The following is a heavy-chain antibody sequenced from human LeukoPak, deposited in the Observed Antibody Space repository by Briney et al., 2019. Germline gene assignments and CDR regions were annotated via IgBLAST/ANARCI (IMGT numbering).Heavy chain of an antibody. CDR2: IIPIFGTA. Sequence: GASVKVSCKASGGTFSSYAISWVRQAPGQGLEWMGGIIPIFGTANYAQKFQGRVTITADESTSTAYMELSSLRSEDTAVYYCATQLTGRVRYYYYYMDVWGKGTTVTVSS. J-gene: IGHJ6*03. CDR3: ATQLTGRVRYYYYYMDV. V-gene: IGHV1-69*13. D-gene: IGHD1-1*01. CDR1: GGTFSSYA.